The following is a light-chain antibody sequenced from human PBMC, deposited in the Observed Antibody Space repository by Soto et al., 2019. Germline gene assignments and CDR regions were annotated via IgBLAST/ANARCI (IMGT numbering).Light chain of an antibody. CDR3: SSYTNTNTLVL. Sequence: QSVLTQPASVSGSPGQSITISCTGASSDIGGYDYVSWYQQHADKAPKLIIYDVTNRPAGVSNRFSGSRSGNTASLTISGXXXXXXXXXYCSSYTNTNTLVLFGGGTKLTVL. CDR2: DVT. CDR1: SSDIGGYDY. J-gene: IGLJ2*01. V-gene: IGLV2-14*03.